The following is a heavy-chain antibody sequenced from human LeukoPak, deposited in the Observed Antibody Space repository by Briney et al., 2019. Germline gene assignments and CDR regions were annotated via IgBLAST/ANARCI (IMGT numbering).Heavy chain of an antibody. Sequence: SQTLSLTCTVSGGSISSGTYYWSWIRQPAGKGLEWIGRIYTSGSTSYNPSLKSRVTMSADTSKNQFSLKLSSVTAADTAVYYCARDSSGWYSGFDPWGQGTLVTVSS. J-gene: IGHJ5*02. V-gene: IGHV4-61*02. D-gene: IGHD6-19*01. CDR2: IYTSGST. CDR1: GGSISSGTYY. CDR3: ARDSSGWYSGFDP.